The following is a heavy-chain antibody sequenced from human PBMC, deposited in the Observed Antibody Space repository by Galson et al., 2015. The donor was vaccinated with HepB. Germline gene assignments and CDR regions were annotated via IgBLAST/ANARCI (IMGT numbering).Heavy chain of an antibody. CDR2: ISYDGSNK. D-gene: IGHD5-24*01. CDR3: AKDWGRDAPYYFDY. CDR1: GFTFSSYG. V-gene: IGHV3-30*18. Sequence: SLRLSCATSGFTFSSYGMHWVRQAPGKGLEWVAVISYDGSNKYYADSVKGRFTISRDNSKNTLYLQMNSLRAEDTAVYYCAKDWGRDAPYYFDYWGQGTLVTVSS. J-gene: IGHJ4*02.